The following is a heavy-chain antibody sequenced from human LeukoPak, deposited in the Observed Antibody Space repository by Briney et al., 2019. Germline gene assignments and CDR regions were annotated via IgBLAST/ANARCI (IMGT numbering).Heavy chain of an antibody. CDR2: IYTSGST. J-gene: IGHJ5*02. CDR3: ARVWGEQQLDDSCWFDP. CDR1: GGSISSSSYY. D-gene: IGHD6-13*01. Sequence: SETLSLTCTVSGGSISSSSYYWGWIRQPPGKGLEWIGRIYTSGSTNYNPSLKSRVTISVDTSKNQFSLKLSSVTAADTAVYYCARVWGEQQLDDSCWFDPWGQGTLVTVSS. V-gene: IGHV4-61*02.